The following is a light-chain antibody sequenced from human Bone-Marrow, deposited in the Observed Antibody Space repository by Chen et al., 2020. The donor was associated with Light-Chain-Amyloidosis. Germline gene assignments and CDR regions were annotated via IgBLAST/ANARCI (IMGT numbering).Light chain of an antibody. J-gene: IGKJ1*01. Sequence: DIQLTQSPSTLSASRGDRVTLTCRASQSLRSWLAWYQQKPGRAPRLLIYATSTLHSGVPSRFSGSGSGADFTLTITDLQPDDFTTYCWHQYYSYPWTFGQGTKVDLK. V-gene: IGKV1-5*01. CDR3: HQYYSYPWT. CDR1: QSLRSW. CDR2: ATS.